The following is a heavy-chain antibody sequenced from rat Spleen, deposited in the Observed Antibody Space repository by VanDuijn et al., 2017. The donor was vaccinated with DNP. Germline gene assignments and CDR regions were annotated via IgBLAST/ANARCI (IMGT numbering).Heavy chain of an antibody. Sequence: EVQLQESGPGLVKPSQSLSLTCSVTGYSITNNYWGWIRKFPGNKMEWIGHITYTGSTSYNPSLKSRISITRDTSKNQFFLQLNSVTSEDTATYFCARHYGYNWYFDFWGPGTMVTVSS. J-gene: IGHJ1*01. D-gene: IGHD1-9*01. V-gene: IGHV3-1*01. CDR3: ARHYGYNWYFDF. CDR2: ITYTGST. CDR1: GYSITNNY.